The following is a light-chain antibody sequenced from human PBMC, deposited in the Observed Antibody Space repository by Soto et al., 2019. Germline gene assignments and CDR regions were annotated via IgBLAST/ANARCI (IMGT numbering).Light chain of an antibody. CDR2: DAS. Sequence: EIVMTQSPDILSVSPGERATLSCRASQSISSKLAWYQQKPGQAPRLLIYDASTRATGIPARFSGSGSGTEFTLTISSLQSEDFAVYYCHHYNDWLWTFGQGTKVEIK. CDR3: HHYNDWLWT. CDR1: QSISSK. J-gene: IGKJ1*01. V-gene: IGKV3-15*01.